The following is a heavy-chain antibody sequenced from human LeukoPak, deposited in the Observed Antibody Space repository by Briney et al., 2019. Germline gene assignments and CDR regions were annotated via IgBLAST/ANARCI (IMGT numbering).Heavy chain of an antibody. CDR1: GGTFSSYA. V-gene: IGHV1-69*04. Sequence: ASVKVSCKAPGGTFSSYAISWVRQAPGQGLEWMGRIIPILGIANYAQKFQGRVTITADKSTSTAYMELSSLRSEDTAVYYCASTGTYYYDSSAFYWGQGTLVTVSS. D-gene: IGHD3-22*01. CDR2: IIPILGIA. J-gene: IGHJ4*02. CDR3: ASTGTYYYDSSAFY.